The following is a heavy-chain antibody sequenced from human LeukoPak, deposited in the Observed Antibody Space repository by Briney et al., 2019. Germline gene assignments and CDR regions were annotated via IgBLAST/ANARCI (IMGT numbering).Heavy chain of an antibody. CDR2: IIGSGGST. V-gene: IGHV3-23*01. CDR3: AKDLRPIRGQFDY. Sequence: PGGSLRLSCAASGFTLRSFAMIWVRQAPGKGLEGCSGIIGSGGSTYYADSVKGRFTISRDNSKNTLHLQMNSLRAEDTAVYYCAKDLRPIRGQFDYWGQGTLVTVSS. J-gene: IGHJ4*02. CDR1: GFTLRSFA. D-gene: IGHD3-10*01.